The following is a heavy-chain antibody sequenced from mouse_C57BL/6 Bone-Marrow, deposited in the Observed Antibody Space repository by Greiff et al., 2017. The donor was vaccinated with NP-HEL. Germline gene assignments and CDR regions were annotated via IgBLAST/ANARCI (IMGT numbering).Heavy chain of an antibody. D-gene: IGHD1-1*01. CDR2: INPSTGGT. J-gene: IGHJ2*01. V-gene: IGHV1-42*01. CDR3: ARYYGSSWDY. CDR1: GYSFTGYY. Sequence: EVQLVESGPELVKPGASVKMSCKASGYSFTGYYMNWVKQSPEKSLEWIGKINPSTGGTTYNQKFKAKATLTVDKSSSTAYMQLKSLTSEDSAVYYCARYYGSSWDYWGQGITLTV.